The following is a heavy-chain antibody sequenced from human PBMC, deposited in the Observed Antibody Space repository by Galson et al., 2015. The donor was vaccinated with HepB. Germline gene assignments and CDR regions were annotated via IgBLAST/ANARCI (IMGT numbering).Heavy chain of an antibody. CDR2: ISGNGGNI. J-gene: IGHJ4*02. D-gene: IGHD3-10*01. Sequence: SLRLSCAASVFTFSNYGMSWVRQTPGKGLEWLSVISGNGGNIHYADSVKGRFTISRDNSKNTLYLQMNSLRAEDTAVYYCVSNHYNSGSYFYFDNWGQGTLVTVSS. V-gene: IGHV3-23*01. CDR3: VSNHYNSGSYFYFDN. CDR1: VFTFSNYG.